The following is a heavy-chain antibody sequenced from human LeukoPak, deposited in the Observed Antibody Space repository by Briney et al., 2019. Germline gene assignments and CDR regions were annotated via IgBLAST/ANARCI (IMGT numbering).Heavy chain of an antibody. V-gene: IGHV4-34*01. D-gene: IGHD3-10*01. CDR2: INHSGST. J-gene: IGHJ4*02. Sequence: SETLSLTCAVYGGSFSGYYWSWILQPPGKGLQWIGEINHSGSTNYNPSLKSRVTISVDTSKNQFSLKLSSVTAADAAVYYCARGAPYYYGSGSTFDYWGQGTLVTVSS. CDR3: ARGAPYYYGSGSTFDY. CDR1: GGSFSGYY.